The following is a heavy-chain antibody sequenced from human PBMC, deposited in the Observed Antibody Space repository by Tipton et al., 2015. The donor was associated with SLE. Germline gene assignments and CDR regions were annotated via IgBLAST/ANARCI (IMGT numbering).Heavy chain of an antibody. CDR1: GFTFSRYD. D-gene: IGHD3-16*01. J-gene: IGHJ4*02. CDR2: ISSDGNTK. CDR3: AGEGDSASYFAY. V-gene: IGHV3-30-3*01. Sequence: SLRLSCAASGFTFSRYDMHWVRQAPGKGLEWVSLISSDGNTKFYADSVRGRITISRDNSTNTLYLQMNSLTAEDTAVYYCAGEGDSASYFAYWGQETLVTVSS.